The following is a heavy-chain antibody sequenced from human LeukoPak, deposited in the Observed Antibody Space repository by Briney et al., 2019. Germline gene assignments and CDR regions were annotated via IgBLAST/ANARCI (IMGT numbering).Heavy chain of an antibody. V-gene: IGHV5-51*01. Sequence: GESLKISCKGSGYSFTHYWIGWVRQMPGKGLEWMGIIYPGDSDTRYSPSFQGQVTILADKSISTAYLQWNSLKASDTAMYYCARQDGSAWYYFDYWGQGTLVTVSS. D-gene: IGHD6-13*01. J-gene: IGHJ4*02. CDR1: GYSFTHYW. CDR3: ARQDGSAWYYFDY. CDR2: IYPGDSDT.